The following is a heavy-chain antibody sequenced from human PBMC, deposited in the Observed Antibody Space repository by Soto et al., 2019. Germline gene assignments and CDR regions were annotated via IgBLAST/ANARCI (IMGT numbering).Heavy chain of an antibody. CDR3: ARDYDILTGYPPFDY. CDR1: GFTFSDYY. J-gene: IGHJ4*02. V-gene: IGHV3-11*01. Sequence: QVHLVESGGGLVKPGGSLRLSCAVSGFTFSDYYMSWIRQAPGKGLEWVAYISSGGTTIYYGDSVKGRFAISRDNAKNSLYLQMNSLRAEDTAVYYCARDYDILTGYPPFDYWGQGTLVTVSS. D-gene: IGHD3-9*01. CDR2: ISSGGTTI.